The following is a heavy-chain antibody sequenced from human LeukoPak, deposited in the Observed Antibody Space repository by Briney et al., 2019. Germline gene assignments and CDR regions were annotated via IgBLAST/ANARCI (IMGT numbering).Heavy chain of an antibody. CDR2: IIVSGTT. CDR1: GFTFSSFS. J-gene: IGHJ4*02. D-gene: IGHD6-25*01. Sequence: PGGSQRLSCAASGFTFSSFSMTWVRQAPGKGLEWVSSIIVSGTTYYADSVKGRFTISRDSFRGTLFLQMDSLRVEDTAVYFCAKGSVGNADFASWGQGALVTVSS. CDR3: AKGSVGNADFAS. V-gene: IGHV3-23*01.